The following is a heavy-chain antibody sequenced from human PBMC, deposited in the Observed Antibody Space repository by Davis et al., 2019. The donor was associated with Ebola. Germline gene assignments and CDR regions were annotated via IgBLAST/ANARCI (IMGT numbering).Heavy chain of an antibody. Sequence: GESLKISCAAFDFNFGGYWMHWVRQAPGKGLEWGANINQDGKEKNYVDSVRGRFTISRDNSKNTVFLQMNRLRAEDTAVYYCVKDYSSGYNFDYWGRGTLVTVSS. CDR2: INQDGKEK. V-gene: IGHV3-7*01. CDR1: DFNFGGYW. CDR3: VKDYSSGYNFDY. J-gene: IGHJ4*02. D-gene: IGHD3-22*01.